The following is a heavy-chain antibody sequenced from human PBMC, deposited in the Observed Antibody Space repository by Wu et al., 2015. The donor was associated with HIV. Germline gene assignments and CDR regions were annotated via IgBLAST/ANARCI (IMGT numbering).Heavy chain of an antibody. CDR1: GGTFSSYA. Sequence: QVQLVQSGAEVKKPGSSVKVSCKASGGTFSSYAISWVRQAPGQGLEWMGGIIPIFGTANYAQKFQGRVTITADESTSTAYMELSSLRSEDTAVYYCARERPPPYYDFWSGPKRGWFDPGAREPWSPSPQ. J-gene: IGHJ5*02. CDR3: ARERPPPYYDFWSGPKRGWFDP. CDR2: IIPIFGTA. D-gene: IGHD3-3*01. V-gene: IGHV1-69*12.